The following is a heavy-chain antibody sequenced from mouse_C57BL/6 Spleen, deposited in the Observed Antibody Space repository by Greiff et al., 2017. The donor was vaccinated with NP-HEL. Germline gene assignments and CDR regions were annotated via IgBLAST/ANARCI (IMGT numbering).Heavy chain of an antibody. V-gene: IGHV1-59*01. D-gene: IGHD2-2*01. CDR2: IDPSDSYT. J-gene: IGHJ3*01. CDR3: ARSKNYTVTTAY. CDR1: GYTFTSYW. Sequence: VQLQQSGAELVRPGTSVKLSCKASGYTFTSYWMHWVKQRPGQGLEWIGVIDPSDSYTNYNQKFKGKATLTVDTSSSTAYMQLSSLTSEDSAVYYCARSKNYTVTTAYWGQGTLVTVSA.